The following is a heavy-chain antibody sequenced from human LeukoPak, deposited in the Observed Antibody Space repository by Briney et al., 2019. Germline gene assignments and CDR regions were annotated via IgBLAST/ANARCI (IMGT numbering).Heavy chain of an antibody. V-gene: IGHV1-2*02. CDR2: INLNSGGT. Sequence: ASVKVSCKASGYTFTGYYIHWVRQAPGQGLEWMGWINLNSGGTNYAQKFQGRVTMTRDTSISTAYMELSSLRSDDTAVYYCARALSRPIVGATDNWFDPWGQGTLVTVSS. J-gene: IGHJ5*02. D-gene: IGHD1-26*01. CDR3: ARALSRPIVGATDNWFDP. CDR1: GYTFTGYY.